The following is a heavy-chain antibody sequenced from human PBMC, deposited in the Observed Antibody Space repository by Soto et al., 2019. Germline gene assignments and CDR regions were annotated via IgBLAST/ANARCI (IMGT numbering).Heavy chain of an antibody. CDR3: GRKTTKNVSPHYGRDV. Sequence: SETLSLTCAIYGGSFSGFYWSWIRQPPGTGLEWIGEINDSGTTNYNASLKSRVTISADTSKTHFSLRLTSVTAADTAVNYCGRKTTKNVSPHYGRDVGGKGPTVTFP. CDR2: INDSGTT. CDR1: GGSFSGFY. V-gene: IGHV4-34*01. J-gene: IGHJ6*04.